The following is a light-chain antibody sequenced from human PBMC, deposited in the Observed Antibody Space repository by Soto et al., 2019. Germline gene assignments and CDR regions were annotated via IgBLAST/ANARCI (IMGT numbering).Light chain of an antibody. V-gene: IGKV3-20*01. CDR1: QSVSSSY. CDR3: QQYATSPWT. CDR2: GAS. J-gene: IGKJ1*01. Sequence: EIVLTQSPGTLSLSPGERATLSCRASQSVSSSYLAWYQQKPGQAPRLLIYGASSRDTGVPDRFSGSGSGTDFTLTISRLEPEDFAVYYCQQYATSPWTFGQGTNVEFK.